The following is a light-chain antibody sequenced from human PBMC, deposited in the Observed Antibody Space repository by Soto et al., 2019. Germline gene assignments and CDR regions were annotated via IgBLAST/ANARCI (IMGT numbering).Light chain of an antibody. V-gene: IGKV2-28*01. CDR3: MQALQSPWT. Sequence: DIVMTQSPLSLPVTPGEPASISCRSSQSLLHSNGYNYLDWYLQKPGQSPQLLIYLGSSRASGVPGRFSGSGSGTDFTLKISRVEAEDVGVYYCMQALQSPWTFGQGTKLEIK. CDR2: LGS. J-gene: IGKJ2*02. CDR1: QSLLHSNGYNY.